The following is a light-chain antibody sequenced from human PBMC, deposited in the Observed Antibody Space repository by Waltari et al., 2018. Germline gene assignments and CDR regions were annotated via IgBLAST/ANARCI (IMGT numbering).Light chain of an antibody. Sequence: QSVLTQPPSVSAAPGQTVTISCSADSSKIGNNYVSWYQHFPGTAPKLLIYENNRRPSGFPYRFSGSKSGTSATLGITGLQTGDEADYYCGTWDASLGGIFGTGTKVTVL. CDR3: GTWDASLGGI. CDR2: ENN. CDR1: SSKIGNNY. V-gene: IGLV1-51*02. J-gene: IGLJ1*01.